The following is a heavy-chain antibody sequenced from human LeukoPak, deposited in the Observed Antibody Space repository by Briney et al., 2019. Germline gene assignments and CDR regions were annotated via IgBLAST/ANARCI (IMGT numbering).Heavy chain of an antibody. D-gene: IGHD3-16*01. V-gene: IGHV4-59*01. J-gene: IGHJ6*03. CDR3: ARETSQKGAHYMDV. CDR2: IHYSGST. Sequence: SETLSLTCTVSSGSISGYYWSWMRQPPGKGLEWIGYIHYSGSTNYSPSLKSRVTISLDTSKNQFSLKLTSVTAADTAMYYCARETSQKGAHYMDVWGKGTTVTISS. CDR1: SGSISGYY.